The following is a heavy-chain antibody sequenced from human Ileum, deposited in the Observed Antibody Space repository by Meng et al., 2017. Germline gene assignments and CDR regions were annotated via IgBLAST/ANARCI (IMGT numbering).Heavy chain of an antibody. CDR1: GYTVTSYC. Sequence: VQPDSSGAEVKKPGASVKVSCKPSGYTVTSYCISRMRPCPGRGLEWMGLIGAYNSNANDAQKLQGSVTMSTVTSTSTAYMGRRSLTSDDTAVYYCERGESSNRGFDYWGQRTLVTVSS. CDR3: ERGESSNRGFDY. CDR2: IGAYNSNA. D-gene: IGHD4-11*01. J-gene: IGHJ4*02. V-gene: IGHV1-18*01.